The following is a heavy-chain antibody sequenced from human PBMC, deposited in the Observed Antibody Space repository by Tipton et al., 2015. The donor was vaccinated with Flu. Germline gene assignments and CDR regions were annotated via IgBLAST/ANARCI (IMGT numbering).Heavy chain of an antibody. Sequence: GLVKPSQTLSLTCAISGDSVSSNSAAWNWIRQSPSRGLEWLGRTYYRSKWYIDYAASVKGRITINPDTTKNQFSLQLNSVTPEDTAVYYCARGSYTSVWHWGQGTLVTVSS. D-gene: IGHD6-19*01. CDR2: TYYRSKWYI. CDR1: GDSVSSNSAA. J-gene: IGHJ4*02. V-gene: IGHV6-1*01. CDR3: ARGSYTSVWH.